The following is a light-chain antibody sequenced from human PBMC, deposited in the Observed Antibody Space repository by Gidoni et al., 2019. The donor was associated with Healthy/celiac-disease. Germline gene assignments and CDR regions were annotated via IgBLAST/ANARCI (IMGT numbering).Light chain of an antibody. V-gene: IGKV3-15*01. CDR1: QSVSSN. CDR3: QQYNNWPRT. J-gene: IGKJ1*01. Sequence: EIVMPHSPATLSVSPGERATLSCRASQSVSSNLAWYQQKLGQAPRLLIYGASTRATGIPARVRGSGSGKEFTLTISSLQSEEFAVYYCQQYNNWPRTFGQXTKVEIK. CDR2: GAS.